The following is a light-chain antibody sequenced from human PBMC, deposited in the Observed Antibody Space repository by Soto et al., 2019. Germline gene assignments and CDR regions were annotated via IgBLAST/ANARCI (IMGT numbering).Light chain of an antibody. Sequence: EIVMTQSPATLSVSPGERATLSCRASQSVSSNFAWYQQKPGQPPRLLIYGASTRATGIPARFSGSGSGTEFTLTISSLQSEDFAVYYCQQYNNWPLTFGGGTKVEIK. V-gene: IGKV3-15*01. CDR3: QQYNNWPLT. J-gene: IGKJ4*01. CDR2: GAS. CDR1: QSVSSN.